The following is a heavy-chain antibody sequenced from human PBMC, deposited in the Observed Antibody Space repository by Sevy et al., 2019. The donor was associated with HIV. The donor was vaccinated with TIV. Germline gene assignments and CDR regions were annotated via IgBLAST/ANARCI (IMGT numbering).Heavy chain of an antibody. D-gene: IGHD3-10*01. J-gene: IGHJ4*02. CDR3: ARLGRGEILYYFDY. CDR1: GGSISSSSYY. V-gene: IGHV4-39*01. Sequence: SETLSLTCTVSGGSISSSSYYWGWIRQPRGKELEWIGNIYYSGSTYYNPSLKSRVTISVDTSKNQFSLKLSSVTAADTAVYYCARLGRGEILYYFDYWGQGTLVTVSS. CDR2: IYYSGST.